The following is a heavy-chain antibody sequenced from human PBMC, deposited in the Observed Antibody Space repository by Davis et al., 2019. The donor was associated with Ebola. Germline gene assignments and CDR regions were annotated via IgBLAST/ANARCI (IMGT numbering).Heavy chain of an antibody. D-gene: IGHD4-17*01. CDR1: GFTFSSYG. Sequence: GESLKISCAASGFTFSSYGMHWVRQAPGKGLEWVAVISYDGSNKYYADSVKGRFTISRDNAKNSLYLQMNSLRAEDTAVYYCAKDRRTVTTDWDYWGQGTLVTVSS. CDR3: AKDRRTVTTDWDY. CDR2: ISYDGSNK. J-gene: IGHJ4*02. V-gene: IGHV3-30*18.